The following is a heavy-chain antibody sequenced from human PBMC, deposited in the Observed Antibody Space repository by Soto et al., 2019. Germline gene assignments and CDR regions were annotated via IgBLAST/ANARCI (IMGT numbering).Heavy chain of an antibody. CDR3: ARGPPTYYDFWSGNLKPVDDRDYGMDV. Sequence: ETLSLTCTVSGGSISSYYWSWIRQPPGKGLEWIGYIYYSGSTNYNPSLKSRVTISVDTSKNQFSLKLSSVTAADTAVYYCARGPPTYYDFWSGNLKPVDDRDYGMDVWGQGTTVTVSS. CDR2: IYYSGST. D-gene: IGHD3-3*01. V-gene: IGHV4-59*01. J-gene: IGHJ6*02. CDR1: GGSISSYY.